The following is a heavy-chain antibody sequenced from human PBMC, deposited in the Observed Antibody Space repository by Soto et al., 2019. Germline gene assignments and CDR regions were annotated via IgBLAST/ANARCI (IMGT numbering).Heavy chain of an antibody. Sequence: SLKISCKGSGYSFTSYWIGWVRQMPGKGLEWMGIIYPGDSDTRYSPSFQGQVTISADKSISTAYLQWSSLRASDTAMYYCARGGTQSGHYFDYWGQGTLVTVSS. CDR1: GYSFTSYW. J-gene: IGHJ4*02. V-gene: IGHV5-51*01. CDR2: IYPGDSDT. CDR3: ARGGTQSGHYFDY.